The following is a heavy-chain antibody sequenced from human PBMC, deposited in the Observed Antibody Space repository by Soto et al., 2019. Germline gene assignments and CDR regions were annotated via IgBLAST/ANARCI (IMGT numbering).Heavy chain of an antibody. D-gene: IGHD6-13*01. CDR3: ESMIAAARYYYHYGMDV. V-gene: IGHV1-69*06. CDR1: GGTFSSYA. J-gene: IGHJ6*02. Sequence: QVQLVQSGAEVKKPGSSVKVSCKASGGTFSSYAISWVRQAPGQGLEWMGGIIPIFGTANYAQKFQGRVTINADKSTSTAYMELSSLRSEDKAVYYCESMIAAARYYYHYGMDVWGQGNKVTVSS. CDR2: IIPIFGTA.